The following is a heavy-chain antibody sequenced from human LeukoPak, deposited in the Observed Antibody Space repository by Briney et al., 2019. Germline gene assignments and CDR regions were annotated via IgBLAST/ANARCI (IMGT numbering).Heavy chain of an antibody. CDR1: GFTFSSYG. V-gene: IGHV3-30*18. J-gene: IGHJ6*02. CDR3: AKDRKDSSSWYSNYYYGMDV. Sequence: PGRSLRLSCAASGFTFSSYGMHWVRQAPGKGLEWVAVISYDGSNKYYADSVKGRFTISRGNSKNTLYLQMNSLRAEDTAVYYCAKDRKDSSSWYSNYYYGMDVWGQGTTVTVSS. D-gene: IGHD6-13*01. CDR2: ISYDGSNK.